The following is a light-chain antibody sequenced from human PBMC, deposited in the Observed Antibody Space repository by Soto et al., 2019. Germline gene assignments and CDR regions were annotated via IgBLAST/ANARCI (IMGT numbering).Light chain of an antibody. Sequence: QPVLTQSPSASASLGASVKLTCTLSSGHSSYAIAWHQQQPEKGPRYLMKLNSDGSHSKGDGIPDRFSGSSSGAERYLTIPSLQSEDEADYYCQTWVTGTYVVFGGGTKVTVL. J-gene: IGLJ2*01. CDR3: QTWVTGTYVV. V-gene: IGLV4-69*01. CDR1: SGHSSYA. CDR2: LNSDGSH.